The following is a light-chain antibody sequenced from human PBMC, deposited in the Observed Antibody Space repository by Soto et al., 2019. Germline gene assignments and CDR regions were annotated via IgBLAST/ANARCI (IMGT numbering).Light chain of an antibody. CDR1: SSDVGGYNY. CDR2: EVN. J-gene: IGLJ2*01. CDR3: NSYTSRSTVV. Sequence: QSVLTQPASVSGSPGQSITISCTGTSSDVGGYNYVSWYQQHPGKAPKLLIYEVNIRPSGVSNRFSGSKSGNTASLTISGLQAEDEADYYCNSYTSRSTVVFGGGTKVTVL. V-gene: IGLV2-14*03.